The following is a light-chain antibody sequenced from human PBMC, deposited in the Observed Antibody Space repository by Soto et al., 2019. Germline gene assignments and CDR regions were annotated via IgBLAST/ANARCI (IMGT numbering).Light chain of an antibody. CDR1: SSDVGGYNY. J-gene: IGLJ1*01. CDR2: EVS. CDR3: SSYTSSGTSV. V-gene: IGLV2-14*01. Sequence: QPVLTQPASVSGSPGQSITISCTGSSSDVGGYNYVSWYQHHPGKAPKLMISEVSDRPSGVSDRFSGSKSGNTASLTISGLQTEDEADYYCSSYTSSGTSVFGTGTKLTVL.